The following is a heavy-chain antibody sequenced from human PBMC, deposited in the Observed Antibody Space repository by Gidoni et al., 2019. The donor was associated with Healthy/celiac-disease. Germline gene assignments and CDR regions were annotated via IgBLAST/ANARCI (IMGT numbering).Heavy chain of an antibody. CDR1: GFTVSTNY. Sequence: EVQLVESGGGLVQPGGSLGLSCASSGFTVSTNYMHWGRQAPGKGLEWVSVIYSGGSTYYADSVKGRFTISRHNSKNTLYLQMNSLRAEDTAVYYCARYLILPRSGGYYFDYWGQGTLVTVSS. J-gene: IGHJ4*02. D-gene: IGHD3-10*01. CDR2: IYSGGST. V-gene: IGHV3-53*04. CDR3: ARYLILPRSGGYYFDY.